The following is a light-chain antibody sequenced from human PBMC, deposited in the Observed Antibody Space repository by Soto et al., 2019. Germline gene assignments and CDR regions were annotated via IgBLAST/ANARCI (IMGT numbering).Light chain of an antibody. CDR2: EGS. J-gene: IGLJ2*01. Sequence: QSALTQPASVSGSPGQSITISCTGTSSDVGSYNLVSWYQQYPGKAPKLMIYEGSKRPPGVSDRFSGSKSGNTASLTISGLQAEDEADYYCCSYAGTSTVVFGGGTKVTVL. CDR1: SSDVGSYNL. CDR3: CSYAGTSTVV. V-gene: IGLV2-23*01.